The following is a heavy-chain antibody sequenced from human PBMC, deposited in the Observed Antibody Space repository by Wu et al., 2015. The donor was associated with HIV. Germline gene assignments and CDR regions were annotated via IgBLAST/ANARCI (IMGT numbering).Heavy chain of an antibody. V-gene: IGHV1-2*02. CDR2: INPNTGGT. Sequence: QVQLVQSGAEVKKPGASVKVSCKASGYTFTGYYMHWVRQAPGQGLEWMGWINPNTGGTNYAQKFQGRVTMTRDTSISTAYMELSRLSSDDTAVYYCARESYDGSGSYQYYYYYAMDVWGQGTTVIVSS. D-gene: IGHD3-10*01. CDR3: ARESYDGSGSYQYYYYYAMDV. J-gene: IGHJ6*02. CDR1: GYTFTGYY.